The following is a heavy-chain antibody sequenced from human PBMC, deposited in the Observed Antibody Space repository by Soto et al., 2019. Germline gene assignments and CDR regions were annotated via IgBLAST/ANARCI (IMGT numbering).Heavy chain of an antibody. J-gene: IGHJ4*02. CDR3: ARDQWLEEYYFDY. Sequence: ASVKVSCKASGYMFTSYDINWVRQAPGQGLEWMGWISAYNGNTKYSQKFQGRVTITRDTSASTAYMELSSLRSEDTAVYYCARDQWLEEYYFDYWGQGTLVTVSS. CDR1: GYMFTSYD. CDR2: ISAYNGNT. D-gene: IGHD6-19*01. V-gene: IGHV1-3*01.